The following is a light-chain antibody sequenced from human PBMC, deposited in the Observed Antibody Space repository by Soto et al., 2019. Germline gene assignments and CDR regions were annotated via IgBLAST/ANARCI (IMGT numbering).Light chain of an antibody. CDR2: AAS. CDR1: QSISNF. V-gene: IGKV1-39*01. J-gene: IGKJ1*01. Sequence: DIQMTQSPSSLSASVGDRVTITCRASQSISNFLNWYQQKPGKAPKLLIYAASSLRSGVTSRFSGSGSGTDFTITISSLQREDFATYGCQQSYSSPWTYGKGKKWEIK. CDR3: QQSYSSPWT.